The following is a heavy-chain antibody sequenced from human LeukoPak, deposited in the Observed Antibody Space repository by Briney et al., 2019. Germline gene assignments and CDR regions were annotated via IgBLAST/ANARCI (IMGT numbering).Heavy chain of an antibody. CDR1: GGSISSGGYY. Sequence: SETLSLTCTVSGGSISSGGYYWGWIRQPPGKGLEWIGSIYHSGSTYYNPSLKSRVTISVDTSKNQFSLKLSSVTAADTAVYYCARSSGYDGYYFDYWGQGTLVTVSS. D-gene: IGHD5-12*01. V-gene: IGHV4-39*07. CDR3: ARSSGYDGYYFDY. J-gene: IGHJ4*02. CDR2: IYHSGST.